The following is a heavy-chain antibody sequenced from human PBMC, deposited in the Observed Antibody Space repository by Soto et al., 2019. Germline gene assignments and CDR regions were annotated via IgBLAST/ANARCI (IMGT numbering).Heavy chain of an antibody. D-gene: IGHD2-2*01. Sequence: EVQLVQSGAEVKKPGESLRISCRTYGYDYNTYWINWLHHTPGKALECMGKIDPSDSYTNYSPSFQGHVTISADKSINTAYLQWSILRASDTARYYCARHVVPDAPFDYWAQGTLVTVSS. J-gene: IGHJ4*02. V-gene: IGHV5-10-1*01. CDR3: ARHVVPDAPFDY. CDR1: GYDYNTYW. CDR2: IDPSDSYT.